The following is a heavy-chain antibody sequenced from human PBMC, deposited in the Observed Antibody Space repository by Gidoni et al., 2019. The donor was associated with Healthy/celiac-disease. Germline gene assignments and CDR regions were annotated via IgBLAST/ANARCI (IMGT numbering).Heavy chain of an antibody. D-gene: IGHD2-15*01. Sequence: QVQLVESGGGVVQPGRSLRIAGAAAGFTFSSYAMHWVRQAPGKGLEWVAVISYDGSNKYYADSVKGRFTISRDNSKNTLYLQMNSLRAEDTAVYYCARDPTNGLLDYWGQGTLVTVSS. CDR2: ISYDGSNK. J-gene: IGHJ4*02. V-gene: IGHV3-30*04. CDR1: GFTFSSYA. CDR3: ARDPTNGLLDY.